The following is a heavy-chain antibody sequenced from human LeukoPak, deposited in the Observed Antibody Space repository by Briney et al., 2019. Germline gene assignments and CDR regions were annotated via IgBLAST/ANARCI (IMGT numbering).Heavy chain of an antibody. J-gene: IGHJ6*02. CDR1: GFTFSSYG. D-gene: IGHD3-3*01. V-gene: IGHV3-33*01. CDR3: ARDSWTYYDFWSGYYPFYYYYGMDV. Sequence: GGSLRLSCAASGFTFSSYGMHWVRQAPGKGLEWVAVIWYDGSNKYYADSVKGRFTISRDNSKNTLYLQMNSLRAEDTAVYYCARDSWTYYDFWSGYYPFYYYYGMDVWSQGTTVTVSS. CDR2: IWYDGSNK.